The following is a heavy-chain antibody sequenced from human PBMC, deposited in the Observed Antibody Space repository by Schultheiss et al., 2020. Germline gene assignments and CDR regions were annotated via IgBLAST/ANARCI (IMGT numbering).Heavy chain of an antibody. V-gene: IGHV3-21*01. CDR3: ARVHSYSSSWENHDY. Sequence: GGSLRLSCAASGFTFSSYAMSWVRQAPGKGLEWVSSISSSSSYIYYADSVKGRFTISRDNAKNSLYLQMNSLRAEDTAVYYCARVHSYSSSWENHDYWGQGTLVTVSS. J-gene: IGHJ4*02. CDR1: GFTFSSYA. D-gene: IGHD6-13*01. CDR2: ISSSSSYI.